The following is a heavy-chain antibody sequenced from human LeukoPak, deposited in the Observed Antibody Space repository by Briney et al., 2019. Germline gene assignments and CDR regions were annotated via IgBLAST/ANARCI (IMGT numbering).Heavy chain of an antibody. CDR1: GYTFTSYA. Sequence: ASVKVSCKASGYTFTSYAMNWVRQAPGQGLEWMGWINTNTGNPTYAQGLTGRFVFSLDTSVSTAYLQISSLKAEDTAVYYCARVYSSSPQGYYYYYYMDVWGKGTTVTVSS. V-gene: IGHV7-4-1*02. CDR2: INTNTGNP. D-gene: IGHD6-6*01. CDR3: ARVYSSSPQGYYYYYYMDV. J-gene: IGHJ6*03.